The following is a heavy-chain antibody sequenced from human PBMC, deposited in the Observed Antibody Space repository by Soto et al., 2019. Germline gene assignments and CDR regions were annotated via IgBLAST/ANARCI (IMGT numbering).Heavy chain of an antibody. CDR2: IYYSGST. CDR1: GGSISSSSYY. J-gene: IGHJ4*02. Sequence: SETLSLTCTVSGGSISSSSYYWGWIRQPPGKGLEWIGSIYYSGSTYYNPSLKSRVTISVDTSKNQFSLKLSSVTAADTAVYYWARQRVDGPHCSSTSCYNPLLWFGEFRFDYWGQGTLVTVSS. CDR3: ARQRVDGPHCSSTSCYNPLLWFGEFRFDY. D-gene: IGHD2-2*02. V-gene: IGHV4-39*01.